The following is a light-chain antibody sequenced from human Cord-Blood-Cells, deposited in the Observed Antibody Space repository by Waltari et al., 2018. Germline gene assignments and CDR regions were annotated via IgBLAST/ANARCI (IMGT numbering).Light chain of an antibody. CDR2: EGS. J-gene: IGLJ2*01. V-gene: IGLV2-23*01. Sequence: GQSITISCTGTSSDVGSYNLVSWCQQHPGKAPKLMIYEGSKRPSGVSNRFSGSKSGNTASLTISGLQAEDEADYYCCSYAGSSTVVFGGGTKLTVL. CDR1: SSDVGSYNL. CDR3: CSYAGSSTVV.